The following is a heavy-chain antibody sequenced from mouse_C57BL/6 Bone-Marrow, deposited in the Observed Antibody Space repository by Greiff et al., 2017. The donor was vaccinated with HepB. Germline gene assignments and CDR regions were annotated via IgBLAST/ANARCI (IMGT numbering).Heavy chain of an antibody. J-gene: IGHJ4*01. CDR1: GYSITSGYY. CDR3: ARDRGENAMDY. CDR2: ISYDGSN. Sequence: DVQLQESGPGLVKPSQSLSLTCSVTGYSITSGYYWNWIRQFPGNKLEWMGYISYDGSNNYNPSLKNRISITRDTSKNQFFLKLNSVTTEDTATYYCARDRGENAMDYWGQGTSVTVSS. V-gene: IGHV3-6*01.